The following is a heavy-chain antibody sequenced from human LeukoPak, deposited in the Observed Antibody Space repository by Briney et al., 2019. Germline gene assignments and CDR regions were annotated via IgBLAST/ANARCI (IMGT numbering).Heavy chain of an antibody. D-gene: IGHD2-15*01. CDR3: ARGYCSGGVCYSIYFDY. Sequence: PRGSLRLSRAAPGFSISTDWMSWVRQAPGKGLEWVANIKQDGSKKYYVDSVKGRFTMSRDHAKNSLYLQMSSLRAEDTAVYYCARGYCSGGVCYSIYFDYWGQGTLVTVSS. CDR2: IKQDGSKK. CDR1: GFSISTDW. V-gene: IGHV3-7*01. J-gene: IGHJ4*02.